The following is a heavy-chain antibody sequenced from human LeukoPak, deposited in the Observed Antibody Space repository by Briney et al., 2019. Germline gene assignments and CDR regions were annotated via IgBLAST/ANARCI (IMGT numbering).Heavy chain of an antibody. CDR2: ILYDGSKK. D-gene: IGHD7-27*01. Sequence: PGGSLRLSCAVSGLTFSRSGMHWVRQAPGKGLEWVALILYDGSKKYYADSVKGRFTISRDNPKNSLYLQMDSLRAEDTAVYYCARGGITGGPVGTFDIWGQGTMVTVSS. J-gene: IGHJ3*02. V-gene: IGHV3-33*05. CDR3: ARGGITGGPVGTFDI. CDR1: GLTFSRSG.